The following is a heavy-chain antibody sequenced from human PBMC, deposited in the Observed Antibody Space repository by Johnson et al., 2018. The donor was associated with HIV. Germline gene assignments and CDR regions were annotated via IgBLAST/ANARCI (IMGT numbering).Heavy chain of an antibody. CDR1: EFTFSNYA. CDR2: ISYDGSNK. D-gene: IGHD4-17*01. V-gene: IGHV3-30*14. J-gene: IGHJ3*01. CDR3: ARSPEIGDRLWRAFDV. Sequence: QMQLVESGGGVVQPGRSLKLSCAASEFTFSNYAMHWVRQAPGKGLEWVAVISYDGSNKYYADSVQGRFTISRDSSKNTLYLQMNSLRAEDTAVYYCARSPEIGDRLWRAFDVWGQGTMVTVSS.